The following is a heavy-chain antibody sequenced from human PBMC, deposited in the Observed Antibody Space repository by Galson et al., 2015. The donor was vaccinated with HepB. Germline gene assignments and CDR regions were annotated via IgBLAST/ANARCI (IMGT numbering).Heavy chain of an antibody. D-gene: IGHD4-23*01. J-gene: IGHJ4*02. CDR1: GGAFNSYT. CDR2: FIPVFGTA. Sequence: SVKVSCKASGGAFNSYTISWVRQAPGQGLEWVGVFIPVFGTANYAQKFQGRVTITADESTSTAYMELSRLRSEDTAVYFCARGTTTVVTPGWYFDYWGQGTLVTVSS. V-gene: IGHV1-69*13. CDR3: ARGTTTVVTPGWYFDY.